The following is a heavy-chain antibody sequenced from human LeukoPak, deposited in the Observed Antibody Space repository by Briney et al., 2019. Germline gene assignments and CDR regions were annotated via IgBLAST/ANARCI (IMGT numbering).Heavy chain of an antibody. CDR1: GYTFTSYY. J-gene: IGHJ2*01. CDR2: INPSGGST. V-gene: IGHV1-46*01. CDR3: VRGASSTAALNPFWYYDH. D-gene: IGHD6-6*01. Sequence: ASVKVSCKASGYTFTSYYMHWVRQGPGQGLEWMGIINPSGGSTSYAQKFQGRVTMTRDTSTNTVYMELSSLRSEDTAVFYCVRGASSTAALNPFWYYDHWGRGTLVTVSS.